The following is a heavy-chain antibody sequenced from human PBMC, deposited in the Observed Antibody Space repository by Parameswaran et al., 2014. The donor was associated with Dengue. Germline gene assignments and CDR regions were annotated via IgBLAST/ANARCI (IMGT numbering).Heavy chain of an antibody. CDR3: VREARSSWYFTDN. D-gene: IGHD6-13*01. Sequence: RWIRQPQGRAGVGLSYFSGGSPLYADSVKGRFTISRDNSKNTLYLEMNSLRAEDTALYYCVREARSSWYFTDNWGRGTLVTVSS. V-gene: IGHV3-53*01. CDR2: FSGGSP. J-gene: IGHJ4*02.